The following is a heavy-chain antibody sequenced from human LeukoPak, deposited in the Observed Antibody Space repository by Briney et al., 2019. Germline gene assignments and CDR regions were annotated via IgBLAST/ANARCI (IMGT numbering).Heavy chain of an antibody. Sequence: GRSLRLSCAASGFTFSSYAMHWVRQAPGKGLEWVAVILYDGSNKYYADSVKGRFTISRDNSKNTLYLQMNSLRAEDTAVYYCARDLIWFGELLLDYWGQGTLVTVSS. J-gene: IGHJ4*02. CDR2: ILYDGSNK. D-gene: IGHD3-10*01. CDR3: ARDLIWFGELLLDY. CDR1: GFTFSSYA. V-gene: IGHV3-30*04.